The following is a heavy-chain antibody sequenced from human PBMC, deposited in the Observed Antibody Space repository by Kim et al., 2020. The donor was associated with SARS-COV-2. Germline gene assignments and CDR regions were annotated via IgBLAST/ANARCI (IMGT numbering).Heavy chain of an antibody. J-gene: IGHJ6*03. D-gene: IGHD3-10*01. CDR3: AKTAGSGSPPYYYYLNV. CDR1: GASFNAYY. Sequence: SETLSLTCAVSGASFNAYYWSWIRQPPGRGLEWIGEIDHSGSLNYNSSLKSRVIMSVDTSKNQFSLNLISVTAADTAVYYCAKTAGSGSPPYYYYLNVWGVRTTVTVSS. V-gene: IGHV4-34*01. CDR2: IDHSGSL.